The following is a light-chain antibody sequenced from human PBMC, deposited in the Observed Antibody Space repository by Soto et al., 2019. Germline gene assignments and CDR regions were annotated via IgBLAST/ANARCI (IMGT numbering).Light chain of an antibody. J-gene: IGLJ3*02. CDR3: ETWDSNIWV. V-gene: IGLV4-60*03. CDR2: LEGSGSY. CDR1: SGHSSYI. Sequence: QLVLTQSSSASASLGSSVKLTCTLSSGHSSYIIAWHQQQPGKAPRYLMKLEGSGSYNKGSGVPDRFSGSSPGADRYLTISNLQSEDEADYYCETWDSNIWVFGGGTKVTVL.